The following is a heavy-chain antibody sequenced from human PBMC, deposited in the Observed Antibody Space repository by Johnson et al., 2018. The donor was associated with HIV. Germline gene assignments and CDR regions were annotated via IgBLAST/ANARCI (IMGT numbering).Heavy chain of an antibody. D-gene: IGHD3-22*01. Sequence: VQLVESGGGLVQPGGSLRLSCAASGFTVSSNYMSWVRQAPGKGLEWVSVIYSGGSTYYADPVKGRFTISRDNSKNTLYLQMNSLRAEDTAVYYCARAGYYYDSSGIFIPQDAFDIWGQGTMVTVSS. J-gene: IGHJ3*02. CDR2: IYSGGST. CDR1: GFTVSSNY. V-gene: IGHV3-66*02. CDR3: ARAGYYYDSSGIFIPQDAFDI.